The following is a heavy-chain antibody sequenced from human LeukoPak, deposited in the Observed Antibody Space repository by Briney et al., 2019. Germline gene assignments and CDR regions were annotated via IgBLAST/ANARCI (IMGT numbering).Heavy chain of an antibody. CDR3: AKDIGYSSGWFDY. D-gene: IGHD6-19*01. V-gene: IGHV3-9*01. CDR2: ISWNSGSI. CDR1: GFAFDDYA. Sequence: PGGSLRLSCAASGFAFDDYAMNWVRQAPGKGLEWVSGISWNSGSIGYADSVKGRFTISRDNAKNSLYLQMNSLRAEDTALYYCAKDIGYSSGWFDYWGQGTLVTVSS. J-gene: IGHJ4*02.